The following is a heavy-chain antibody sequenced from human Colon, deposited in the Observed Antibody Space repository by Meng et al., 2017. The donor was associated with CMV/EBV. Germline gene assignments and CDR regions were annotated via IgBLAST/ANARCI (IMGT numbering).Heavy chain of an antibody. J-gene: IGHJ4*02. CDR3: ARVRSSSSRYFDY. D-gene: IGHD6-13*01. CDR2: ISFSGST. CDR1: RGSISSGDFY. V-gene: IGHV4-30-4*01. Sequence: SRGSISSGDFYWTWIRQPPGKGLEWIGYISFSGSTYYNPSLKSRVTISLDTSKNQFSLKLNSVTAADTAVYFCARVRSSSSRYFDYWGQGTLVTVSS.